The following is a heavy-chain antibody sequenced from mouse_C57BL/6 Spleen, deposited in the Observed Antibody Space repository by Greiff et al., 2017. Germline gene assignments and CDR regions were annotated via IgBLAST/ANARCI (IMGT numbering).Heavy chain of an antibody. Sequence: QVQLQQPGAELVKPGASVKMSCKASGYTFTSYWITWVKQRPGQGLEWIGDIYPGSGSTNYNEKFKSKATLTVDTSSSTAYMQLSSLTSEDSAVYYCALYGNYGTPWFAYWGQGTLVTVSA. CDR1: GYTFTSYW. CDR3: ALYGNYGTPWFAY. D-gene: IGHD2-1*01. J-gene: IGHJ3*01. CDR2: IYPGSGST. V-gene: IGHV1-55*01.